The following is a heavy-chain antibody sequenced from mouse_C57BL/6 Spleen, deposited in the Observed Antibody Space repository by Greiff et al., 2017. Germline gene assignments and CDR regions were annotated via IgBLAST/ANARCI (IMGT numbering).Heavy chain of an antibody. D-gene: IGHD1-1*01. J-gene: IGHJ2*01. CDR2: INPSSGYT. CDR3: AKSLYYYGSDFDY. Sequence: VQLQQSGAELARPGASVKMSCKASGYTFTSYTMNWVKQRPGQGLEWIGYINPSSGYTKYNQKFKDKATLTADKSSSTAYMQLSSLTSEDSAVYYCAKSLYYYGSDFDYWGQGTTLTVSS. V-gene: IGHV1-4*01. CDR1: GYTFTSYT.